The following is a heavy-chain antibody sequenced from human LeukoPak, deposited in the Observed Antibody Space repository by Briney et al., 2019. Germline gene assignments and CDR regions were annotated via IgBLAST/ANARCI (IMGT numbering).Heavy chain of an antibody. J-gene: IGHJ4*02. Sequence: GGSLRLSCAASGFTFSSYWMNWVRQAPGKGLEWVANIKQDGSDKYYVDSVKGRFTISRGNAKNSLYLQMNSLRAEDTAVYYCAREASDYYDSSGGFDYWGQGTLVTVSS. CDR1: GFTFSSYW. V-gene: IGHV3-7*01. CDR2: IKQDGSDK. D-gene: IGHD3-22*01. CDR3: AREASDYYDSSGGFDY.